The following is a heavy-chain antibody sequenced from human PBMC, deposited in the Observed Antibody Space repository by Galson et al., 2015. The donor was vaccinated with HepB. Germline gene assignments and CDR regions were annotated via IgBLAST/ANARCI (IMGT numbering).Heavy chain of an antibody. D-gene: IGHD3-16*01. CDR1: GFAFVTYW. CDR2: IDTDGRLT. Sequence: SLRLSCATSGFAFVTYWMHWVRQVPGEGLVWVSRIDTDGRLTNYADSVKGRFTISRDNARDTLYLQMNSLRGKDTAVYYCARGPRQYDPSAYRHVMGAWGQGTTVTVSS. V-gene: IGHV3-74*01. CDR3: ARGPRQYDPSAYRHVMGA. J-gene: IGHJ6*02.